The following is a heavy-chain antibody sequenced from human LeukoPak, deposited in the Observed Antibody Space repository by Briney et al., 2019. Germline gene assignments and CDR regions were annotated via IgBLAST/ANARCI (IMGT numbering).Heavy chain of an antibody. CDR2: IYHSGST. J-gene: IGHJ4*02. V-gene: IGHV4-4*02. CDR3: ARGYYDILTGYYTPVGFDY. D-gene: IGHD3-9*01. CDR1: GGSISSSNW. Sequence: PSETLSLTCAVSGGSISSSNWWSWVRQPPGKGLERIGEIYHSGSTNYNPSLKSRVTISVDKPKNQFSLKLSSVTAADTAVYYCARGYYDILTGYYTPVGFDYWGQGTLVTVSS.